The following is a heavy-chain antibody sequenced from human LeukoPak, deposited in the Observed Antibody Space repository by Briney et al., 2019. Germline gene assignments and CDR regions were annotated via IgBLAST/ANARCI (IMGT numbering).Heavy chain of an antibody. CDR1: GFTFSNSA. CDR3: ARDGPWVYYDILTGYPHYFDY. V-gene: IGHV3-30*04. CDR2: ISYDGSNK. J-gene: IGHJ4*02. D-gene: IGHD3-9*01. Sequence: QAGGSLRLSCAASGFTFSNSAMHWVRQAPGKGLEWVSIISYDGSNKHYADSVKGRFTISRDNSKNTLYLQMNSLRAEDTAVYYCARDGPWVYYDILTGYPHYFDYWGQGTLVTVSS.